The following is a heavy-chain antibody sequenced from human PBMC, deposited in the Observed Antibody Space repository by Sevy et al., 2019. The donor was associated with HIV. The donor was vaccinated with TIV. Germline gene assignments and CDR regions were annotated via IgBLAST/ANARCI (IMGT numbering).Heavy chain of an antibody. V-gene: IGHV1-46*03. D-gene: IGHD3-10*01. Sequence: ASVKVSCKASGYTFTSYYMHWVRQAPGQGLEWMGIINPSGGSTSYAQKFQGRVTMTRDTSTSTVYMELSSLRSEDTAVYYCARATIPMVQGVIYWFDPWGQGTLVTVSS. J-gene: IGHJ5*02. CDR1: GYTFTSYY. CDR3: ARATIPMVQGVIYWFDP. CDR2: INPSGGST.